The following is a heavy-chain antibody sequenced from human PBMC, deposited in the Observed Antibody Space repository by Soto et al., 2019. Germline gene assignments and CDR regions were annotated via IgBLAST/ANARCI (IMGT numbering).Heavy chain of an antibody. V-gene: IGHV4-31*03. Sequence: PSETLSLTCTFSGFSISSGGYYWSWIRQHPGKGLEWIGYIYYSGSTYYNPSLKSRVTISVDTSKNQFSLKLSSVTATDTAVYYCARVFGFGGMDVWGQGTTVTVSS. CDR1: GFSISSGGYY. CDR2: IYYSGST. CDR3: ARVFGFGGMDV. D-gene: IGHD3-10*01. J-gene: IGHJ6*02.